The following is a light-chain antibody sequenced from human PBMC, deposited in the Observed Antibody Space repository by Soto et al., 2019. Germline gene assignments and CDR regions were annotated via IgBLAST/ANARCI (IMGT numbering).Light chain of an antibody. CDR3: LQHSSFPRT. Sequence: DIQMTQSPSSLSASVGDRVTITCRASQGIRIDLGWFQQRPGKAPKRLIYGASSLQSGVPSRFSGSGYGTEFTLTISNLQPEDFATYYCLQHSSFPRTFGQGTKVDIK. CDR1: QGIRID. V-gene: IGKV1-17*02. CDR2: GAS. J-gene: IGKJ1*01.